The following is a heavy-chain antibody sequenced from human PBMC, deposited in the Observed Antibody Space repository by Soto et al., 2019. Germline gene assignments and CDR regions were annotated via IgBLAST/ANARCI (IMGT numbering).Heavy chain of an antibody. V-gene: IGHV1-2*04. CDR1: GYTFTGYY. D-gene: IGHD3-16*01. J-gene: IGHJ4*02. CDR2: INPNSGGT. Sequence: ASVKVSCKASGYTFTGYYMHWVRQAPGQGLEWMGWINPNSGGTNYAQKFQGWVTMTRDTYISTAYMELSRLRSDDTAVYYCAREKGDKPFDYWGQGTLVTVSS. CDR3: AREKGDKPFDY.